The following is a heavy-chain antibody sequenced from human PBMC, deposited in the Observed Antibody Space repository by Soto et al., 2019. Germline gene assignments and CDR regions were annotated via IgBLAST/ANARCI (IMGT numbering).Heavy chain of an antibody. J-gene: IGHJ6*02. D-gene: IGHD3-10*01. CDR1: GNRFTSYW. CDR2: IYPGDSDT. Sequence: PXDSLKVSWKCSGNRFTSYWIGLVRQMPGKGLEWMGIIYPGDSDTRYSPSFQGQVTISVDKSISTAYLRWSSLKASDTAMYYCARSQISMVRAVINNYGMDVWGQGTTVTVSS. CDR3: ARSQISMVRAVINNYGMDV. V-gene: IGHV5-51*01.